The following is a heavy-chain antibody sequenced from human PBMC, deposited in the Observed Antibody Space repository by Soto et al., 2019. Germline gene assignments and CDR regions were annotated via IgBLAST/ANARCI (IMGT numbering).Heavy chain of an antibody. V-gene: IGHV3-9*01. J-gene: IGHJ6*03. CDR3: AKDNTDGSGGSCRDYYYYYYMDV. Sequence: EVQLVESGGGLVQPGRSLRLSCAASGFTFDDYAMHWVRQAPGKGLEWVSGISWNSGSIGYADSVKGRFTISRDNAKNSLYLQMNSLRAEDTALYYCAKDNTDGSGGSCRDYYYYYYMDVWGKGTTVTVSS. CDR2: ISWNSGSI. CDR1: GFTFDDYA. D-gene: IGHD2-15*01.